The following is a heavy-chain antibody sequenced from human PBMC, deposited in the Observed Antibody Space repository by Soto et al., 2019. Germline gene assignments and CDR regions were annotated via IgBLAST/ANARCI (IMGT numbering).Heavy chain of an antibody. CDR1: GFTFSSYG. D-gene: IGHD6-19*01. J-gene: IGHJ6*02. CDR3: ASGAIAVADYYYYGMDV. V-gene: IGHV3-33*01. CDR2: IWYDGSNK. Sequence: PGGSLRLSCAASGFTFSSYGMHWVRQAPGKGLEWVAVIWYDGSNKYYADSVKGRFTISRDNSKNTLYLQMNSLRAEDTAVYYCASGAIAVADYYYYGMDVWGQGTTVTVSS.